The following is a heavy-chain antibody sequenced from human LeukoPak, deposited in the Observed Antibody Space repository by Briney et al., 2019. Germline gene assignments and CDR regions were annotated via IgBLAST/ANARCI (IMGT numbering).Heavy chain of an antibody. CDR3: ARVRDRDSSGWYGGYYFDY. V-gene: IGHV1-2*02. Sequence: ASVRVSCKASGYTFTGYYMHWVRQAPGQGLEWMGWINPNSGGTNYAQKFQGRVTMTRDTSISTAYMELRSLRSDDTAVYYCARVRDRDSSGWYGGYYFDYWGQGTLVTVSS. CDR1: GYTFTGYY. D-gene: IGHD6-19*01. J-gene: IGHJ4*02. CDR2: INPNSGGT.